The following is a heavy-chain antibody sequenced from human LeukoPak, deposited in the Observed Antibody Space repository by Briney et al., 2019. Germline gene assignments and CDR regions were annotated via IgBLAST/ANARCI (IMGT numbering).Heavy chain of an antibody. CDR1: GFTFSSYA. J-gene: IGHJ4*02. CDR3: ARERSNSLILRGGYSPYYFDY. Sequence: PGRSLRLSCAASGFTFSSYAMHWVRQAPGKGLEWVAVISYDGSNKYYADSVKGRFTISRDNSKNTLYLQMNSLRAEDTAVYYCARERSNSLILRGGYSPYYFDYWGQGTLVTVSS. D-gene: IGHD3-10*01. V-gene: IGHV3-30-3*01. CDR2: ISYDGSNK.